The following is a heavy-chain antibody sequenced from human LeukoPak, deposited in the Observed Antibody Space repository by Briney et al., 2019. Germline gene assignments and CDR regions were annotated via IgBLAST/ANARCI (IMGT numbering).Heavy chain of an antibody. D-gene: IGHD1-26*01. CDR1: GGSISSYY. CDR3: ASRGGSYFPPTTK. CDR2: INHSGST. J-gene: IGHJ4*02. Sequence: PSETLSLTCTVSGGSISSYYWSWIRQPPGKGLEWIGEINHSGSTNYNPSLKSRVTISVDTSKNQFSLKLSSVTAADTAVYYCASRGGSYFPPTTKWGQGTLVTVSS. V-gene: IGHV4-34*01.